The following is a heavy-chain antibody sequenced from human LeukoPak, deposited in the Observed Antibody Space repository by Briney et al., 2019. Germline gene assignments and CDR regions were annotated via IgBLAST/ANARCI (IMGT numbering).Heavy chain of an antibody. CDR1: GFTFNKAW. V-gene: IGHV3-15*01. CDR3: TRTRYSSSWYYFDY. CDR2: IKSKTDGGTT. J-gene: IGHJ4*02. D-gene: IGHD6-13*01. Sequence: GGSLRLSCAVSGFTFNKAWMSWVRQAAGKGLEWVGRIKSKTDGGTTDYAAPVKGRFTISRDDSKTIAYLQMNSLKTEDTAVYYCTRTRYSSSWYYFDYWGQGTLVTVSS.